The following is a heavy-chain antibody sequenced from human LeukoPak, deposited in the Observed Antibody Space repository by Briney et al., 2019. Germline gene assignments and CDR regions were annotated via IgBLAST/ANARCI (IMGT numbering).Heavy chain of an antibody. CDR3: ARDQYYYDSSGYLTFDY. D-gene: IGHD3-22*01. J-gene: IGHJ4*02. V-gene: IGHV4-34*01. Sequence: SETLSLTCAVYGGSFSGYYWSWIRQPPGKGLEWIGEINHSGSTNYNPSLKSRVTMSVDTSKNQFSLKLSSVTAADTAVYYCARDQYYYDSSGYLTFDYWGQGTLVTVSS. CDR2: INHSGST. CDR1: GGSFSGYY.